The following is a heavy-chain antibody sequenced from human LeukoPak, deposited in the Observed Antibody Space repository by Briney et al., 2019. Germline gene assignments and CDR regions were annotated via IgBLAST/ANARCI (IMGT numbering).Heavy chain of an antibody. CDR1: GGTFSSYA. CDR2: MNPNSGNT. CDR3: ARGSVVVPAAVDY. J-gene: IGHJ4*02. D-gene: IGHD2-2*01. Sequence: GASVKVSCKASGGTFSSYAISWVRQAPGQGLEWMGWMNPNSGNTGYAQKFQGRVTMTRNTSISTAYMELSSLRSEDTAVYYCARGSVVVPAAVDYWGQGTLVTVSS. V-gene: IGHV1-8*02.